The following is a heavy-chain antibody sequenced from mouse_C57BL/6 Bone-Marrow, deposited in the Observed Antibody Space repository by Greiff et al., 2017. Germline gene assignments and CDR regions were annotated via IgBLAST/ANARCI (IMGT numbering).Heavy chain of an antibody. Sequence: EVQGVESGGGLVQPGGSLKLSCAASGFTFSDYGMAWVRQAPRKGPEWVAFISNLAYSIYYADTVTGRFTISRENAKNTLYLEMSSLRSEDTAMYYCARGDDGSSYAMDYWGQGTSVTVAS. V-gene: IGHV5-15*01. CDR2: ISNLAYSI. CDR3: ARGDDGSSYAMDY. D-gene: IGHD1-1*01. CDR1: GFTFSDYG. J-gene: IGHJ4*01.